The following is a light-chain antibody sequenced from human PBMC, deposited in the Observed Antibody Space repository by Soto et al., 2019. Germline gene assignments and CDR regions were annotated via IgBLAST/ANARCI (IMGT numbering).Light chain of an antibody. Sequence: DIQMTQSPSSLSASVGDRVTITCQASQDINKYLNWYQQKPGKAPKVLIYDASNSETGVPSRFSGSGSGTDFTFTISSLQPEDFVTYYCQQYDNFLFTSTFGQGTKVEMK. CDR1: QDINKY. V-gene: IGKV1-33*01. CDR2: DAS. J-gene: IGKJ2*01. CDR3: QQYDNFLFTST.